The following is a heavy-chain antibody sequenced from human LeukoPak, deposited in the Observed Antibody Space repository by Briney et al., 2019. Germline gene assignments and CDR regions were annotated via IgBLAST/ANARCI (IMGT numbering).Heavy chain of an antibody. J-gene: IGHJ3*02. Sequence: ASVKVSCKASGYTFTGYYMHWVRQAPGQGLEWMGWINPNSGGTNYAQKFQGWVTMTRDTSISTAYMELSRLRSDDTAVYYCARDLRYYYDSSGYYFDAFDIWGQGTMVTVSS. CDR1: GYTFTGYY. CDR2: INPNSGGT. V-gene: IGHV1-2*04. CDR3: ARDLRYYYDSSGYYFDAFDI. D-gene: IGHD3-22*01.